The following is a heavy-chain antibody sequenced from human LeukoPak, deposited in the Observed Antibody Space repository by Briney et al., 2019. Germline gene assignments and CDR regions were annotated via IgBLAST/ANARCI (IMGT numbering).Heavy chain of an antibody. J-gene: IGHJ4*02. V-gene: IGHV1-69*04. CDR1: GGTFSSYA. CDR2: IIPILGIA. Sequence: VASVKVSCKASGGTFSSYAISWVRQAPGQGLEWMGRIIPILGIANYAQKFQGRVTITADKSTSTAYMELSSLRSEDTAVYCCARGLGYSYGKGPFDYWGQGTLVTVSS. CDR3: ARGLGYSYGKGPFDY. D-gene: IGHD5-18*01.